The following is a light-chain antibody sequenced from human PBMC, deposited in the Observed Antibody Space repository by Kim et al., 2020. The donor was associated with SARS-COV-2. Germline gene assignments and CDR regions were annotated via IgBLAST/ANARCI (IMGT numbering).Light chain of an antibody. V-gene: IGKV1-5*03. CDR3: QQYNSYLYT. CDR2: KAS. CDR1: KSSNSW. J-gene: IGKJ2*01. Sequence: SASVEDTVTISSATQKSSNSWLAWYQQKPGKAPRLLIYKASSWDSGVPSRFSGIGSGTEFTLTISRLQPDDFAAYYCQQYNSYLYTFGQGTKLEI.